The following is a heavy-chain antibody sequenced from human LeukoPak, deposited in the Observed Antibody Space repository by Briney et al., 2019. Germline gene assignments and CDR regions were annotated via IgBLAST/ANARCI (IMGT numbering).Heavy chain of an antibody. D-gene: IGHD2-15*01. V-gene: IGHV3-7*03. CDR1: GFTFSSYW. Sequence: PGGSLRLSCAASGFTFSSYWMSWVRQAPGKGLECVANIKQDGSEKYYVDSVKGRFTISRDNAKNSLYLQMNSLRAEDTAVYYCARAPVGCSGGSCYSAYLDYWGQGTLVTVSS. CDR2: IKQDGSEK. J-gene: IGHJ4*02. CDR3: ARAPVGCSGGSCYSAYLDY.